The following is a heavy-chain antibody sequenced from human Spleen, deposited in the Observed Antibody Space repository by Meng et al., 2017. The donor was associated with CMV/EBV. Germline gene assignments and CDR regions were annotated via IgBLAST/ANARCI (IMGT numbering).Heavy chain of an antibody. D-gene: IGHD1-26*01. J-gene: IGHJ6*02. CDR1: GYTFTGYY. CDR2: INPDSGGT. CDR3: GKGAVSGSHYHGMDV. Sequence: ASVKVSCKTSGYTFTGYYMHWVRQAPGQGLEWMGWINPDSGGTNYAHKFQGRVTMTRDTSISAAYMDLSRLRSDDTAVYYCGKGAVSGSHYHGMDVWGQGTAVTVSS. V-gene: IGHV1-2*02.